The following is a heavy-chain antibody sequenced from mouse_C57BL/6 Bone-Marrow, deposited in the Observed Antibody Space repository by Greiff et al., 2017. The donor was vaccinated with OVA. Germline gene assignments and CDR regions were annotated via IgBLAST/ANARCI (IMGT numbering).Heavy chain of an antibody. Sequence: EVQLQQSGPELVKPGASVKISCKASGYTFTDYYMNWVKQSHGQSLEWIGDINPNNGGTSYNQKFKGKATLTVDKSSSTAYMELRSLTSEDSAVYYCARETVVAYYYAMDYWGQGTSVTVSS. CDR1: GYTFTDYY. CDR3: ARETVVAYYYAMDY. D-gene: IGHD1-1*01. J-gene: IGHJ4*01. V-gene: IGHV1-26*01. CDR2: INPNNGGT.